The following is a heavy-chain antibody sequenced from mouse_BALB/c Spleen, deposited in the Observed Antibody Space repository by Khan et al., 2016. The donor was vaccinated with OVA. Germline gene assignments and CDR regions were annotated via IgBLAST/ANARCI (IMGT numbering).Heavy chain of an antibody. CDR3: ARGNYYGYYFDY. CDR1: GYSITSGYA. V-gene: IGHV3-2*02. D-gene: IGHD1-1*01. J-gene: IGHJ2*01. Sequence: EVQLVETGPGLVKPSQSLSLTCTVTGYSITSGYAWNWIRQFPGNKLEWMGYIRYSGGTSYNPSLKSRISITRDTSKNQFFLQLNSVTTEDTATDNCARGNYYGYYFDYWGQGTTLTVSS. CDR2: IRYSGGT.